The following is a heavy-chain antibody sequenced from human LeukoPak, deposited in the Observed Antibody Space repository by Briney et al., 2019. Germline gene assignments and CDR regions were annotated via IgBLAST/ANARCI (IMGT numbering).Heavy chain of an antibody. CDR3: ARAGTLHDYGGNHNWFDP. J-gene: IGHJ5*02. CDR2: IYYSGST. Sequence: PSETLSLTCTVSGGSISSYYWSWIRQPPGKGLEWIGYIYYSGSTNYNPSLKSRVTISVDTSKNQFSLKLSSVTAADTAVYYCARAGTLHDYGGNHNWFDPWGQGTLVTVSS. V-gene: IGHV4-59*01. CDR1: GGSISSYY. D-gene: IGHD4-23*01.